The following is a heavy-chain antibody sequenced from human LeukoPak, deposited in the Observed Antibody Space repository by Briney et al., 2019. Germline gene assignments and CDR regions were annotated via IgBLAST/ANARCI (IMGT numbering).Heavy chain of an antibody. Sequence: SETLSLTCAVSGGSNSSGGYSWSWIRQPPGKGLEWIGYTYHSGSTYYNPSLKSRVTISVDRSKNQFSLKLSSVTAADTAVYYCARRMPTISANWFDTWGQGILVTVSS. V-gene: IGHV4-30-2*01. CDR2: TYHSGST. J-gene: IGHJ5*02. CDR3: ARRMPTISANWFDT. D-gene: IGHD5-24*01. CDR1: GGSNSSGGYS.